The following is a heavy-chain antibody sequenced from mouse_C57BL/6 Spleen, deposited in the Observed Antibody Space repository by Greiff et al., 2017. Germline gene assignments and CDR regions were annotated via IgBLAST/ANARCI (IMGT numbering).Heavy chain of an antibody. CDR2: INPNNGGT. CDR1: GYTFTDYN. V-gene: IGHV1-22*01. CDR3: AREYYAAMDY. Sequence: EVQLQQSGPELVKPGASVKMSCKASGYTFTDYNMHWVNQSHGKSLEWMGYINPNNGGTSYNQKFKGQATLTVNKSSSTAYMDLRSLTSEDSAVYYCAREYYAAMDYWGQGTSVTVSS. J-gene: IGHJ4*01.